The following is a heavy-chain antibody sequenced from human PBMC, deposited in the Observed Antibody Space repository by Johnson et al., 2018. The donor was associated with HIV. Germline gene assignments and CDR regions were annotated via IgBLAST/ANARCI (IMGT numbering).Heavy chain of an antibody. CDR3: ARSPEGDAFDI. Sequence: VQLVESGGGLVQPGGSLRLSCAASGFTVSSYAMHWVRQAPGKGLEYVSAISSNGGSTYYANSVKGRFTISRDNSKNTLYLQMGSLRAEDMAVYYCARSPEGDAFDIWGQGTMVTVSS. J-gene: IGHJ3*02. V-gene: IGHV3-64*01. CDR2: ISSNGGST. CDR1: GFTVSSYA.